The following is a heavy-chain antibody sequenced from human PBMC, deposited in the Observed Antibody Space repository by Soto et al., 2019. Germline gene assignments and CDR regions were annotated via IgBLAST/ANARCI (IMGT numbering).Heavy chain of an antibody. CDR2: IYPGDSDT. CDR3: ARSLWSSYYPSFDP. CDR1: GYSFTSFW. V-gene: IGHV5-51*01. J-gene: IGHJ5*02. D-gene: IGHD3-3*01. Sequence: GETLTISSNVSGYSFTSFWSGCLLHMPAKGLEWMRIIYPGDSDTRYSPSFQCQVTISADKSISTAYLQWSSLKASDTAMYYCARSLWSSYYPSFDPWGQGTLVTVSS.